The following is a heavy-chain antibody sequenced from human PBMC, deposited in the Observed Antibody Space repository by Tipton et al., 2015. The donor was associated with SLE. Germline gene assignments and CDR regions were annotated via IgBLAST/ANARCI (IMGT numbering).Heavy chain of an antibody. CDR2: VYTTGAT. D-gene: IGHD3-3*01. CDR1: GDSISSGPYY. CDR3: ARDFWSGYYSDYYYGMDV. J-gene: IGHJ6*02. Sequence: TLSLTCIVSGDSISSGPYYWSWIRQPAGKGLEWIGHVYTTGATHYNPSLKSRVTISLDTSKNQLSLRLRSVTAADTAVYYCARDFWSGYYSDYYYGMDVWGQGTTVTVSS. V-gene: IGHV4-61*09.